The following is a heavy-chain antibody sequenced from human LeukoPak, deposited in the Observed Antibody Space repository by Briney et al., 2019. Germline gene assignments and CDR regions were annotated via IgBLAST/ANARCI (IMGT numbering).Heavy chain of an antibody. V-gene: IGHV3-30*02. Sequence: QSGGSLRLSCAASGFIFSNYGMHWVRQAPGKGLEWVTFMQYDGSKKYYTDSVKGRFTISRDNSKNTLYLQMNSLRPEDTALYYCAKDPGAFDMWGQGTMVTVSS. J-gene: IGHJ3*02. CDR2: MQYDGSKK. CDR3: AKDPGAFDM. CDR1: GFIFSNYG.